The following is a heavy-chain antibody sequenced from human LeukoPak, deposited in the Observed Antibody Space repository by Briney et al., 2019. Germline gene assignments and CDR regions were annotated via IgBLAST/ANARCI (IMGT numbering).Heavy chain of an antibody. V-gene: IGHV4-39*07. CDR3: ARDYYDSSGYPSYYFDY. D-gene: IGHD3-22*01. CDR2: IYYSGST. CDR1: GGSISSSSYY. J-gene: IGHJ4*02. Sequence: SETLSLTCTVSGGSISSSSYYWGWIRQPPGKGLEWIGSIYYSGSTYYNPSLKSRVTISVDTSKNQFSLKLSSVTAADTAVYYCARDYYDSSGYPSYYFDYWGQGTLVTVSS.